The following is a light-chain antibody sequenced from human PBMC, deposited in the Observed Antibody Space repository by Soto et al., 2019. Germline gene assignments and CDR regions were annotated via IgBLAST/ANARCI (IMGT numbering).Light chain of an antibody. CDR2: STN. Sequence: TVVTQEPSFSVSPGGTVTLTCGLSSGSVSTSYYPSWYQQTPGQPPRTLIYSTNTRSSGVPDRFSGSILGNKAALTITGAQADDESDYYCALSMGIGSWVFGGGTKLTVL. J-gene: IGLJ3*02. V-gene: IGLV8-61*01. CDR3: ALSMGIGSWV. CDR1: SGSVSTSYY.